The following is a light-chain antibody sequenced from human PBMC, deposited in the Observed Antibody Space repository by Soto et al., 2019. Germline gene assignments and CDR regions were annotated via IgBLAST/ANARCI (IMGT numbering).Light chain of an antibody. CDR3: SSYTAGGTI. Sequence: QSVLTQPPSASGSPGQSVTISCTGTSSDVGAYDYVCWYQQHPGKAPKLMIYEVNKRPSGVPDRFSGSKSGNTASLTVSGLQAEDEADYYCSSYTAGGTIFGTGTKVTVL. CDR1: SSDVGAYDY. J-gene: IGLJ1*01. V-gene: IGLV2-8*01. CDR2: EVN.